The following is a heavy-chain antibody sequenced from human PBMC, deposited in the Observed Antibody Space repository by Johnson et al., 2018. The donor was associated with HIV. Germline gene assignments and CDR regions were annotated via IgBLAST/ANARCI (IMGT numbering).Heavy chain of an antibody. CDR3: VRGYGTSGYYYGDAFDI. CDR2: LFSGGSTI. D-gene: IGHD3-22*01. CDR1: GFTVSSYY. V-gene: IGHV3-11*04. J-gene: IGHJ3*02. Sequence: QVQLVESGGGVVQPGRSLRLSCAASGFTVSSYYMSWVRQAPGKGLEWVSVLFSGGSTIYYAASVKGRFTISRDNAKNSLYLQMNSLRAEDTAVYYCVRGYGTSGYYYGDAFDIWGQGTLVTVSS.